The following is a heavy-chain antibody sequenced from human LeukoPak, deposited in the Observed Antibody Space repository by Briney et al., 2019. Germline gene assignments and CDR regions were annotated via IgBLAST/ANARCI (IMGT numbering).Heavy chain of an antibody. CDR1: GYTFTSYG. D-gene: IGHD4-17*01. CDR3: ARVNGDYEKTYYFDY. Sequence: ASVKVSRKASGYTFTSYGISWVRQAPGQGLEWMGWISAYNGNTNYAQKLQGRVTMTTDTSTSTAYMELRSLRSDDTAVYYCARVNGDYEKTYYFDYWGQGTLVTVSS. CDR2: ISAYNGNT. J-gene: IGHJ4*02. V-gene: IGHV1-18*01.